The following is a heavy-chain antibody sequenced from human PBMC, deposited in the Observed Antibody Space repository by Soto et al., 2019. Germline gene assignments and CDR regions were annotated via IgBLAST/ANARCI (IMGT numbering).Heavy chain of an antibody. D-gene: IGHD3-3*01. V-gene: IGHV4-59*01. J-gene: IGHJ3*02. CDR1: GGSISSYY. CDR3: AREGRYYDFWSGYPDAFDI. CDR2: IYYSGST. Sequence: QVQLQESGPGLVKPSETLSLTCTVSGGSISSYYWSWIRQPPGKGLEWIGYIYYSGSTNYNPSLKSRVTISVDTSKNQFSLKLSSVTAADTAVYYCAREGRYYDFWSGYPDAFDIWGQGTMVTVSS.